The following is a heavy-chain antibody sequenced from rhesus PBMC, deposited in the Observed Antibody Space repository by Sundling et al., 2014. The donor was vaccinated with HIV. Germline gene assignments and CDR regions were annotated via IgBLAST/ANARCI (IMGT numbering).Heavy chain of an antibody. D-gene: IGHD4-29*01. V-gene: IGHV4S10*01. CDR1: GGSISDIYR. Sequence: QVQLQESGPGLVKPSETLSLTCAVSGGSISDIYRWNWIRQPPGKGLEWIGFIYGTITDTNYNPSLRSRVTISRDTSKNQFSLNMTSVTAADTAVYYCARDDGSSYDYWGQGVLVTVSS. CDR2: IYGTITDT. J-gene: IGHJ4*01. CDR3: ARDDGSSYDY.